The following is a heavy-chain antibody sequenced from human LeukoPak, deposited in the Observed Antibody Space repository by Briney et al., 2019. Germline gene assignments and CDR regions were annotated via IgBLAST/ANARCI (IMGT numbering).Heavy chain of an antibody. Sequence: SETLSLTCTVSGYSINTGYFWGWIRQPPGKGLEWIGSMYHNGDTYYNPSLKSRVTFSFDTSKNQFSLKLRSVTAADTAMYYCARDYYDTSTYYWGQGILVTVSS. CDR1: GYSINTGYF. V-gene: IGHV4-38-2*02. CDR3: ARDYYDTSTYY. D-gene: IGHD3-22*01. CDR2: MYHNGDT. J-gene: IGHJ4*02.